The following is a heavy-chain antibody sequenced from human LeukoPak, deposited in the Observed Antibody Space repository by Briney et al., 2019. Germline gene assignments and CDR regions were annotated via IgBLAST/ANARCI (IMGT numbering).Heavy chain of an antibody. Sequence: GGSLRLSCAASGFTFSSYSMNWVRQAPGKGLEWVSYISSSSSTIYYADSVKGRFTISRDNAKNSLYLQMNSLRAEDTAVYYCARMDSSGYFDYWGQGTLVTVSS. V-gene: IGHV3-48*01. CDR2: ISSSSSTI. CDR3: ARMDSSGYFDY. CDR1: GFTFSSYS. D-gene: IGHD3-22*01. J-gene: IGHJ4*02.